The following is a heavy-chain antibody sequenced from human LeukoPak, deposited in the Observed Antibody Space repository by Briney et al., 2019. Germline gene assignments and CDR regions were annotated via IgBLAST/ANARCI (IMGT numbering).Heavy chain of an antibody. D-gene: IGHD2-21*02. Sequence: GGSLRLSCSTSGFTFNSYAMNWVRQAPGKGLEYVSGIINNGGSTYYADSVKGRFTVSRDNSKNTLFLQMSSLRSEDTAVYYCVNDYCGADCHLWGQGTLVTVST. CDR2: IINNGGST. V-gene: IGHV3-64D*06. J-gene: IGHJ4*02. CDR3: VNDYCGADCHL. CDR1: GFTFNSYA.